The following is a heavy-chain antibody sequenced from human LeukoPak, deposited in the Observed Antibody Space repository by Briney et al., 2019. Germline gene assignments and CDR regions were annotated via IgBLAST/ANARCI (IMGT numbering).Heavy chain of an antibody. CDR2: ISGSGGST. CDR1: GFTFSSYA. Sequence: GGSLRLSCAASGFTFSSYAMSWVRQAPGKGLEWVSAISGSGGSTYYADSVKGRFTISRDNAKNSPYLRINSLRAEDTAVCYCAREPGATAAFDIWGQGTMVTVSS. V-gene: IGHV3-23*01. CDR3: AREPGATAAFDI. D-gene: IGHD1-26*01. J-gene: IGHJ3*02.